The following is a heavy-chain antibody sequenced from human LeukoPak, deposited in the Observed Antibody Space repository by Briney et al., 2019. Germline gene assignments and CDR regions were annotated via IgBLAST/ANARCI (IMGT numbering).Heavy chain of an antibody. J-gene: IGHJ4*02. CDR3: AKHRMARRVIMDYYFDD. Sequence: PGGSLRLSCAASGFTFSSYWMHWVRQAPGKGLVWVSRINSDGSSISYADSVKGRFIISRDNSKNAVYLQMNSLRAEDSAVYYCAKHRMARRVIMDYYFDDWGQGTLVTVSS. D-gene: IGHD3-10*01. CDR2: INSDGSSI. V-gene: IGHV3-74*01. CDR1: GFTFSSYW.